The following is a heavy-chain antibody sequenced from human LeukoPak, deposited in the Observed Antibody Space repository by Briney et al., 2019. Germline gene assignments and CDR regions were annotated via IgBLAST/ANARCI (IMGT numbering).Heavy chain of an antibody. D-gene: IGHD6-19*01. CDR1: GGTFSSYA. J-gene: IGHJ4*02. CDR2: IIPICGTA. CDR3: ASHLGYSSCWYYFDY. V-gene: IGHV1-69*05. Sequence: SLKLSCKASGGTFSSYAISWVRQAPGQGLEWMGGIIPICGTANYAQKFQGRVTITTDESTRTAYMELSSLRSEDTAVYYCASHLGYSSCWYYFDYWGQGTLVTVSS.